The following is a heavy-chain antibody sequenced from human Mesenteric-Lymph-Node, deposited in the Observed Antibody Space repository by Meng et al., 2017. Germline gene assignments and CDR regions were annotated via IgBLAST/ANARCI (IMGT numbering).Heavy chain of an antibody. Sequence: QVQVQEPGPRLVKPSQTLFLTCTVSGGSMSSGDYFWNWFRQPPGKGLEWIGYIYYSGNTYYNPSLKSRVTISIDTSKNQFSLKLSSVTAADTAVYYCARAEYYNWFDPCGQGTLVTVSS. J-gene: IGHJ5*02. D-gene: IGHD1-14*01. CDR3: ARAEYYNWFDP. V-gene: IGHV4-30-4*01. CDR1: GGSMSSGDYF. CDR2: IYYSGNT.